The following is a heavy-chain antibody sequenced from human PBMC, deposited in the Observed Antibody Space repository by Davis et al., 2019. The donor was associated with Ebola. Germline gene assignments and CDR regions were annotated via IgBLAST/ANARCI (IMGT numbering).Heavy chain of an antibody. CDR1: GGSISSYY. CDR3: ARQKQQAHFDY. Sequence: PSETLSLTCTVSGGSISSYYWSWIRQLPGKGLEWIGYIYYSGSTNYNPSLKSRVTISVDTSKNQFSLKLSSVTAADTAVYYCARQKQQAHFDYWGQGTLVTVSS. D-gene: IGHD6-13*01. CDR2: IYYSGST. J-gene: IGHJ4*02. V-gene: IGHV4-59*08.